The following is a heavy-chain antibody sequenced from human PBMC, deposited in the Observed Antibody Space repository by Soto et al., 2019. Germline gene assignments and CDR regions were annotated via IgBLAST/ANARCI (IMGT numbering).Heavy chain of an antibody. CDR1: GGSISSNGYY. CDR2: IYHSGST. D-gene: IGHD5-18*01. Sequence: QVQLQESGPGLVKPSQTLSLTCTVSGGSISSNGYYWNWIRQYPRKGLEWIGYIYHSGSTYYNPSLKSRVTISLDTSKNRFSLDLSSVTAADTAMYYCARDGGTAMVLDPWGQGTLVTVSS. V-gene: IGHV4-31*03. CDR3: ARDGGTAMVLDP. J-gene: IGHJ5*02.